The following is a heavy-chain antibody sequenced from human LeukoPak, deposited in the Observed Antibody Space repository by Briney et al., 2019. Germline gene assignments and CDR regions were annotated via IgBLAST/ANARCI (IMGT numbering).Heavy chain of an antibody. Sequence: GGSLRLSCAASGFTFSGHWMSWVRQAPGKGLEGVASIRQDGSEKHYVDSVEGRFTISRDNAKTSLHLQMNSLRAEDTAVYYCAKGSSRPPNAFDIWGQGTLVTVSS. V-gene: IGHV3-7*01. J-gene: IGHJ3*02. CDR2: IRQDGSEK. CDR1: GFTFSGHW. CDR3: AKGSSRPPNAFDI. D-gene: IGHD6-6*01.